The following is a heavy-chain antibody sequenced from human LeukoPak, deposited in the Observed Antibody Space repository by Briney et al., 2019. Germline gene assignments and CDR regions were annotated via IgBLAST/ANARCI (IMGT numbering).Heavy chain of an antibody. V-gene: IGHV1-8*03. CDR3: ARGPSSGWIYYYYYMDV. CDR1: GYTFTSYD. D-gene: IGHD6-19*01. CDR2: MNPNSGNT. Sequence: GASVKVSCKASGYTFTSYDINWVRQATGQGLEWMGWMNPNSGNTGYAQKLQGRVTITRNTSISTAYMELSSLRSEDTAVYYCARGPSSGWIYYYYYMDVWGKGTTVTVSS. J-gene: IGHJ6*03.